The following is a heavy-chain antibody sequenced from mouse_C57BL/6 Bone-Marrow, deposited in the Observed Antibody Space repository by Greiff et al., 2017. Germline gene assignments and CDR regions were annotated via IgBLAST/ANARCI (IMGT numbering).Heavy chain of an antibody. Sequence: EVKLVESGGGLVQPGGSLKLSCAASGFTFSDYYMYWVRQTPEKRLEWVAYISNGGGSTYYPDTVKGRFTISRDNAKNTLYLQMSRLKSEDTAMYYCARPHYYGSSYSAMDYWGQGTSVTVSS. V-gene: IGHV5-12*01. CDR1: GFTFSDYY. CDR2: ISNGGGST. D-gene: IGHD1-1*01. CDR3: ARPHYYGSSYSAMDY. J-gene: IGHJ4*01.